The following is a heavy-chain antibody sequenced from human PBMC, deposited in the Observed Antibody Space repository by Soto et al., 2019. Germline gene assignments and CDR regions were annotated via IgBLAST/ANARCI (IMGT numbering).Heavy chain of an antibody. Sequence: SQTLSLTCAISGDSVSSNSAAWNWIRQSPSRGLEWPGRTYYRSKWYNDYAVSVKSRITINPDTSKNQFSLQLNSVTPEDTAVYYCARDRASRYCSSTSCYLFQFYYYGMDVWGQGTTVTVSS. V-gene: IGHV6-1*01. CDR1: GDSVSSNSAA. D-gene: IGHD2-2*01. J-gene: IGHJ6*02. CDR3: ARDRASRYCSSTSCYLFQFYYYGMDV. CDR2: TYYRSKWYN.